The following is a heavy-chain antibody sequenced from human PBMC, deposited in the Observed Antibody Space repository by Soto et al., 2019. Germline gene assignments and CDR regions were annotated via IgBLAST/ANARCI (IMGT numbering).Heavy chain of an antibody. CDR3: ARGTPDEAAAVGWFDP. D-gene: IGHD6-13*01. CDR1: GGSISSGGYY. Sequence: SETLSLTCTVSGGSISSGGYYWSWIRQHPGKGLEWIGYIYYSGSTYYNPSLKSRVTISVDTSKNQFSLKLSSVTAADTAVYYCARGTPDEAAAVGWFDPWGQGTLVTVSS. J-gene: IGHJ5*02. V-gene: IGHV4-31*03. CDR2: IYYSGST.